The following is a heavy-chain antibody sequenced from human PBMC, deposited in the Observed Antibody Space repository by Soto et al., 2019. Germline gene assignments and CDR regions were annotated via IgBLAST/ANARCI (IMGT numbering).Heavy chain of an antibody. CDR2: IIPIFGTA. V-gene: IGHV1-69*12. CDR3: ASYCSGGSCYSRAPGDY. D-gene: IGHD2-15*01. CDR1: GGTFSSYA. J-gene: IGHJ4*02. Sequence: QVQLVQSGAEVKKPGSSVKVSCKASGGTFSSYAISWVRQAPGQGLEWMGGIIPIFGTANYAQKFQGRVTITADESTSTAYMELSSLRSEDTAVYYCASYCSGGSCYSRAPGDYWGQGTLVTVSS.